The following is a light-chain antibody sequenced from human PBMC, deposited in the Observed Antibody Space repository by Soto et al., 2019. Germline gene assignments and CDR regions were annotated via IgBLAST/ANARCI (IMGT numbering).Light chain of an antibody. CDR2: DAS. J-gene: IGKJ1*01. V-gene: IGKV3-11*01. Sequence: EIVMTPSAAILPVSLGGRSTLSCRASQSVSSYLAWYQQKPGQAPRLLIYDASNRATGIPARFSGSGSGTDFTLTISSLEPEDFAVYYCQQRSNWPWTFGPGTKVDIK. CDR3: QQRSNWPWT. CDR1: QSVSSY.